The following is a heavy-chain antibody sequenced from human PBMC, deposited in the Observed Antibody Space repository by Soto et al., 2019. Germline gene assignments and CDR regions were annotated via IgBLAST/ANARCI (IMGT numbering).Heavy chain of an antibody. CDR2: IYYSGST. J-gene: IGHJ4*02. D-gene: IGHD5-18*01. Sequence: QVQLQESGPGLVKPSETLSLTCTVSGGSVSSGSYDWSWIRQPPGKGLEWIGYIYYSGSTNYNPSLKSRVTISVDTSKNQFSLKLSSVTAADTAVYYCARVTAMAHVDYWGQGTLVTVSS. CDR3: ARVTAMAHVDY. CDR1: GGSVSSGSYD. V-gene: IGHV4-61*01.